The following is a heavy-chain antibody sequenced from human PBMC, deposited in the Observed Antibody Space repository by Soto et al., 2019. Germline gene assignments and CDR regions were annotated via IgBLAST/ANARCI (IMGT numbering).Heavy chain of an antibody. D-gene: IGHD2-2*01. CDR1: GFTFSSYS. J-gene: IGHJ6*04. CDR2: ISSSSSYI. V-gene: IGHV3-21*01. Sequence: GGSLRLSCAASGFTFSSYSMNWVRQAPGKGLEWVSSISSSSSYIYYAGSVKGRFTISRDNAKNSLYLQMNSLRAEDTAVYYCARAAEDIVVVPAAPLAYVWGKGTTVTVSS. CDR3: ARAAEDIVVVPAAPLAYV.